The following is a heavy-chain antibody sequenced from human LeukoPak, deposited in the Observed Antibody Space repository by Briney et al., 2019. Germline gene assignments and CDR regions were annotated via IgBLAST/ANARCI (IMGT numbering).Heavy chain of an antibody. CDR2: MNPNSGNT. D-gene: IGHD3-22*01. CDR1: GGTFSNYA. Sequence: ASVKVSCKASGGTFSNYAISWVRQAPGQGLEWMGWMNPNSGNTGYAQKFQGRVTMTRNTSISTAYMELSSLRSEDTAVYYCARSPIHGYSSFDYWGQGTLVTVSS. CDR3: ARSPIHGYSSFDY. V-gene: IGHV1-8*02. J-gene: IGHJ4*02.